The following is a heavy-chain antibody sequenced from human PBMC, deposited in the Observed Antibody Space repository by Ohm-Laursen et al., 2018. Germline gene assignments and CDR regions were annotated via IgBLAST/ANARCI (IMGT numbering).Heavy chain of an antibody. Sequence: SLRLSCAASGFTVSSNYLSWVRQAPGKGLEWVSVIYSGGSIYYADSVKGRFTISSDNSKSTLFLQMNSLRADDTAVYYCAKSYVGSSWTPFDYWGQGTLVTVSS. CDR3: AKSYVGSSWTPFDY. D-gene: IGHD6-13*01. CDR2: IYSGGSI. V-gene: IGHV3-53*01. CDR1: GFTVSSNY. J-gene: IGHJ4*02.